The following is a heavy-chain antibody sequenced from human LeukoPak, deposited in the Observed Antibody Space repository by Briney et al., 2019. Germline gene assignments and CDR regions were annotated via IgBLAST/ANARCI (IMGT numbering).Heavy chain of an antibody. CDR2: IYYSGST. J-gene: IGHJ4*02. D-gene: IGHD3-3*01. Sequence: SETLSLTCTVSGGSISSYYWSWIRQPPGKGLEWIGYIYYSGSTNYNPPLKSRVTISVDTSKNQFSLKLSSVTAADTAVYYCARGLSYYDFWSGYYRGYFDYWGQGTLVTVSS. V-gene: IGHV4-59*01. CDR1: GGSISSYY. CDR3: ARGLSYYDFWSGYYRGYFDY.